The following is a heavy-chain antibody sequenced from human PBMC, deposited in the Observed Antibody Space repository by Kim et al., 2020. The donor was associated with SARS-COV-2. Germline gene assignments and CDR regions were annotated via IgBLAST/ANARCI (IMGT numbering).Heavy chain of an antibody. Sequence: GGSLRLSCAASGFTFSDYYMSWIRQAPGKGLEWVSYISSSSSYTNYADSVKGRFTISRDNAKNSLYLQMNSLRAEDTAVYYCASISTVTPNYNWFDPWGQGTLVTVSS. CDR2: ISSSSSYT. CDR1: GFTFSDYY. CDR3: ASISTVTPNYNWFDP. V-gene: IGHV3-11*06. D-gene: IGHD4-17*01. J-gene: IGHJ5*02.